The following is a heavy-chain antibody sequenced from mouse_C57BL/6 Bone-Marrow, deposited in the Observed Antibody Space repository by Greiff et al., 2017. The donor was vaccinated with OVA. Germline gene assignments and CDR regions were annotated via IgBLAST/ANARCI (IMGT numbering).Heavy chain of an antibody. CDR3: LYSNFYWYFDV. CDR2: IYWDDDK. D-gene: IGHD2-5*01. V-gene: IGHV8-12*01. J-gene: IGHJ1*03. Sequence: QVTLKESGPGILQSSQTLSLTCSFSGFSLSTSGMGVSWIRQPSGKGLEWLAHIYWDDDKRYNPSLKSRLTISKDTSRNQVFLTITSVDTADTATYYCLYSNFYWYFDVWGTGTTVTVSS. CDR1: GFSLSTSGMG.